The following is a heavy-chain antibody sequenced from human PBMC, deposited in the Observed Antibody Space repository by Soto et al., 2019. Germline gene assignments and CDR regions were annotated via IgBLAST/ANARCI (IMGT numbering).Heavy chain of an antibody. V-gene: IGHV4-59*08. CDR3: PRHGQQWLVRDAFDI. CDR2: IYYSGST. J-gene: IGHJ3*02. D-gene: IGHD6-19*01. CDR1: GGSISSYY. Sequence: SETLSLTCTVSGGSISSYYWSWIRQPPGKGLEWIGYIYYSGSTNYNPSLKSRVTISVDTSKNQFSLKLSSVTAADTAVYYCPRHGQQWLVRDAFDIWGQGTMVTVSS.